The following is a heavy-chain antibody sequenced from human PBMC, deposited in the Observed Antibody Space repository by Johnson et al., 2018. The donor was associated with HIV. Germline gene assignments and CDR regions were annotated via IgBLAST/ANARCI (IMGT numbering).Heavy chain of an antibody. Sequence: QVQLVESGGGVVQPRGSLRLSCAASGFTFRDYGMHWVRQAPGKGLEWVAFIQYDGSNKYYADSVKGRFTISRDNSKNTLYLQMNSLRAEDTAVYYCASGIAVAGTLLDAFDIWGQGTMVTVSS. CDR1: GFTFRDYG. J-gene: IGHJ3*02. D-gene: IGHD6-19*01. CDR2: IQYDGSNK. CDR3: ASGIAVAGTLLDAFDI. V-gene: IGHV3-30*02.